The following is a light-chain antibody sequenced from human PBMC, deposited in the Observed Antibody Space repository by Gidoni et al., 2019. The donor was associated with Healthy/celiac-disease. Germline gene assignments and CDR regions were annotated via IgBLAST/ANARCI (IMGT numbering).Light chain of an antibody. Sequence: EIVLTQSPGTLSLSPGERATLSCRASQSVSRNYLAWYQQKPGQAPRLLIYGASSRPTGIPDRFSGSGSGTDFTLTSSRLEPEDFAVYYCQQYGSSRKTFGQGTKVEIK. CDR2: GAS. J-gene: IGKJ1*01. CDR1: QSVSRNY. CDR3: QQYGSSRKT. V-gene: IGKV3-20*01.